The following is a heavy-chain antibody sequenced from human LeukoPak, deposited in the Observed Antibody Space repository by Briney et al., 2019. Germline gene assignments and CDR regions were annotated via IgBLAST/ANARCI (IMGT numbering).Heavy chain of an antibody. V-gene: IGHV3-23*01. D-gene: IGHD2-2*01. CDR3: AKLQTAVVPAATLGFDS. Sequence: GGTLRLSCAASGFTFNKYAMSWVRQSPGKGLEWVSAIGRSGANSYYATSVKGRFSVSRDNTKNTFHLQMNSLRAEDTAIYYCAKLQTAVVPAATLGFDSWGQGTLVTVSS. CDR1: GFTFNKYA. CDR2: IGRSGANS. J-gene: IGHJ4*02.